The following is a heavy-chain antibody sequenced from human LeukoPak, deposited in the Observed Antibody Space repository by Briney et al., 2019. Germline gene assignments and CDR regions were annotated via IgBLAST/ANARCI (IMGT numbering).Heavy chain of an antibody. D-gene: IGHD1-7*01. J-gene: IGHJ4*02. CDR3: ARAHNWKYGSFDF. CDR1: GFTVSSNY. CDR2: IHKSAIT. Sequence: GGSLRLSCAASGFTVSSNYMTWVRQAPGKGLEWVSVIHKSAITYYADTVKGRFTISRDNAKNSLYLQMNSLRAEDTAVYYCARAHNWKYGSFDFWGQGTLVTVSS. V-gene: IGHV3-53*01.